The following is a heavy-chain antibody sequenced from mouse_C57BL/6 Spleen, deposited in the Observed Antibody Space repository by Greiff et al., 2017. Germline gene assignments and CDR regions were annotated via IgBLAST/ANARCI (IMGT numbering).Heavy chain of an antibody. CDR2: IDPEDGET. CDR1: GFNIKDYY. J-gene: IGHJ3*01. D-gene: IGHD2-4*01. CDR3: TTPSYYEYDVGFAY. V-gene: IGHV14-1*01. Sequence: EVQLQQSGAELVRPGASVKLSCTASGFNIKDYYMHWVKQRPEQGLEWIGRIDPEDGETEYAPKFQGKATLTADTSSNTAYLQLSSLTSEDTAVYYCTTPSYYEYDVGFAYWGQGTLVTVSA.